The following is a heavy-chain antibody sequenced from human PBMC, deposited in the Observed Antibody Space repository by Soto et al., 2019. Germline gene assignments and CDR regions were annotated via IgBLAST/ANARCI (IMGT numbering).Heavy chain of an antibody. V-gene: IGHV3-30-3*01. CDR2: ISYDGSNK. CDR1: GFTFSSYA. Sequence: QVQLVESGGGVVQPGRSLRLSCAASGFTFSSYAMHWVRQAPGKGLEWVAVISYDGSNKYYADSVKGRFTISRDNSKNTLYLQMNSLRAEDTAVYYCASIPLQYAFDIWGQGTMVTFSS. D-gene: IGHD4-4*01. J-gene: IGHJ3*02. CDR3: ASIPLQYAFDI.